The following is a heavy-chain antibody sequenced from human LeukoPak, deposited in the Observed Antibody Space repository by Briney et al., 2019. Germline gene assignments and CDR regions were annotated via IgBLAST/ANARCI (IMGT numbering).Heavy chain of an antibody. D-gene: IGHD3-22*01. J-gene: IGHJ4*02. V-gene: IGHV1-18*01. CDR1: GYTFTSYG. CDR3: ARGDSSGYYYLFDY. CDR2: ISAYNGNT. Sequence: EASVKVSCKASGYTFTSYGISWVRQAPGQGLEWMGWISAYNGNTNYAQKLQGRVTMTTDTSTSTAYMELRSLRSDDTAVYYRARGDSSGYYYLFDYWGQGTLVTVSS.